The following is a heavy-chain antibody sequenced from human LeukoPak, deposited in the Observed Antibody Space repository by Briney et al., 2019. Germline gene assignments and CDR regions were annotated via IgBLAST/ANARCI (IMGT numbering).Heavy chain of an antibody. D-gene: IGHD3-10*01. CDR3: AKSNGQGGSGSYTFDY. Sequence: PAGGSLRLSCAASGFTFSSYDMTWVRQAPGRGLEWVSSIRPSGDNTYYADSVKGRFTISRDNSKNTLDLQMNSLRAEDTAVYYCAKSNGQGGSGSYTFDYWGQGTPVTVSS. V-gene: IGHV3-23*01. CDR2: IRPSGDNT. CDR1: GFTFSSYD. J-gene: IGHJ4*02.